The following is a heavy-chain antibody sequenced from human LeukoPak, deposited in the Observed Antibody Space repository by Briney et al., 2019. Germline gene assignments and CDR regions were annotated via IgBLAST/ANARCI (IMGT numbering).Heavy chain of an antibody. CDR3: ARLEYYDSDSWFDP. Sequence: ASETLSLTCTVSGGSISSYYWSWIRQPPGKGLEWIGSIYYSGSTYCNPSLKSRVTISVDTSKNQFSLKLSSVTAADTAVYYCARLEYYDSDSWFDPWGQGTLVTVSS. J-gene: IGHJ5*02. CDR1: GGSISSYY. CDR2: IYYSGST. D-gene: IGHD3-22*01. V-gene: IGHV4-39*01.